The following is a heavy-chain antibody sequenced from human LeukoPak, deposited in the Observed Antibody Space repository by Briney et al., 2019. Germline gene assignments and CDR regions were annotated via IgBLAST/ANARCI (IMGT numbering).Heavy chain of an antibody. Sequence: ASVKVSCKTSGYTFASYGVTWVRQAPGQGLEWMGWISTYNGHTNYAQKLQGRVTMTTDTSTSTAYMELRSLRSDDTAAYYCARQVDSTMALPDYWGQGTLVTVSS. V-gene: IGHV1-18*01. CDR1: GYTFASYG. CDR2: ISTYNGHT. J-gene: IGHJ4*02. CDR3: ARQVDSTMALPDY. D-gene: IGHD3-10*01.